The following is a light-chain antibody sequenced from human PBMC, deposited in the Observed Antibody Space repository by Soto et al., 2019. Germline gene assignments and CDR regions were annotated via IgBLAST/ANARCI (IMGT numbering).Light chain of an antibody. CDR2: STN. CDR3: AAWDDSLNGVV. Sequence: QSVLTQPPSASGTPGQRVTISCSGSSSNIGSNTVNWYQQLPGTATKLLIYSTNQRPSGVPDRFSGSKSGTSASLAISGRQSEDEADYYCAAWDDSLNGVVFGGGTKPTVL. V-gene: IGLV1-44*01. CDR1: SSNIGSNT. J-gene: IGLJ2*01.